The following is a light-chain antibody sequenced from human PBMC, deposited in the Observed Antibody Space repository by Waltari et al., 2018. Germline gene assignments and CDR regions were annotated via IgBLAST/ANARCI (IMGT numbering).Light chain of an antibody. V-gene: IGKV3-11*01. CDR1: QTVQNY. Sequence: EIVLTQSPASLSLSPGERATLSCRASQTVQNYLAWYQQKPGQAPRLLIYDTFARASGIPDRFSGSGSGTDFTLTISSLDPEDFAVYYCQQRKNWPVTFGGGTK. CDR2: DTF. J-gene: IGKJ4*01. CDR3: QQRKNWPVT.